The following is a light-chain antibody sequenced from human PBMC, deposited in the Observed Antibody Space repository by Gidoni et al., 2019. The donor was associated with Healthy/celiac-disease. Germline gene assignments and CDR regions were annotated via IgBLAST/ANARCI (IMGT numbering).Light chain of an antibody. Sequence: DIQMTQSPSTLSASVGDRVTITSRASQSISSWLAWYQQKPGKAPKLLTYKASSLESGVPSRFSGSGSGTEFTLTISSLQPDDFATYYCQQYNSYPWTFGQGTKVEIK. CDR2: KAS. CDR1: QSISSW. J-gene: IGKJ1*01. V-gene: IGKV1-5*03. CDR3: QQYNSYPWT.